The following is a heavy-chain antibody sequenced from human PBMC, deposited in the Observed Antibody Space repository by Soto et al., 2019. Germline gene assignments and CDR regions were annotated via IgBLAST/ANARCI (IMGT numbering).Heavy chain of an antibody. Sequence: QVQLVESGAEVKKPGASVKVSCKASGYSFTSYGISWVRQAPGQGLEWMGWISAYNGNTNYAQKLQGRVTMTTDTSTGTAYMELRSLRCDDTAVYYCARERDGGLMGYWGQGTLVTVSS. J-gene: IGHJ4*02. CDR2: ISAYNGNT. V-gene: IGHV1-18*01. D-gene: IGHD4-17*01. CDR1: GYSFTSYG. CDR3: ARERDGGLMGY.